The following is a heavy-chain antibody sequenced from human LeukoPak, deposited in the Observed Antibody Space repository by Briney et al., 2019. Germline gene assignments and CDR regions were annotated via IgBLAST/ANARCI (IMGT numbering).Heavy chain of an antibody. Sequence: NPSETLSLTCTVSGGSISSYYWSWIRQPARKGLEWIGRIYTSGRTNYNPSLKSRVTISVDKSKNQFSLKLSSVPAADTAVYYCARDPGYWGQGTLVTVSS. CDR2: IYTSGRT. V-gene: IGHV4-4*07. CDR1: GGSISSYY. CDR3: ARDPGY. J-gene: IGHJ4*02.